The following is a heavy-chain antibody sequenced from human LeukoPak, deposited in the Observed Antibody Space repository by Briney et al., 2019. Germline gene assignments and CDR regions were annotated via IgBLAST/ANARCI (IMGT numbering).Heavy chain of an antibody. Sequence: GGSLRLSCAASGFTFSSYGMHWVRQAPGKGLEGVAVISYDGSNKYYADSVKGRFTISRDNSKKTLYLQMNSLGAEDTAVYYCAKSYSSGWPTPFDYWGQGTLVTVSS. D-gene: IGHD6-19*01. CDR2: ISYDGSNK. V-gene: IGHV3-30*18. CDR3: AKSYSSGWPTPFDY. J-gene: IGHJ4*02. CDR1: GFTFSSYG.